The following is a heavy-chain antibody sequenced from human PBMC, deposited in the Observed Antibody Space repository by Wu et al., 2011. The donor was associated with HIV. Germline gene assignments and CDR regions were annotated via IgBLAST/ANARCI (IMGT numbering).Heavy chain of an antibody. CDR1: GYTFTTSG. J-gene: IGHJ2*01. Sequence: QVQLVQSGAEVKKPGASVKVSCKASGYTFTTSGVSWVRQAPGQGLEWMGWISTYSGNTKYAQRFEGRVTMTRDTPTNTVYMELSSLRFEDTAVYFCARAPGGHCRGGTCQIPHWYFELWGRGTLVTVAA. V-gene: IGHV1-18*01. CDR3: ARAPGGHCRGGTCQIPHWYFEL. CDR2: ISTYSGNT. D-gene: IGHD2-15*01.